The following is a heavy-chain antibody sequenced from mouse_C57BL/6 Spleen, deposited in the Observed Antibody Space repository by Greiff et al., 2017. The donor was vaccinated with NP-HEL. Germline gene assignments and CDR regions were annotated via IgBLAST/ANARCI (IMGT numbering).Heavy chain of an antibody. J-gene: IGHJ3*01. D-gene: IGHD2-3*01. CDR3: ARWESIYDGYFPFAY. CDR1: GYTFTDYN. CDR2: INPNNGGT. V-gene: IGHV1-18*01. Sequence: VHVKQSGPELVKPGASVKIPCKASGYTFTDYNMDWVKQSHGKSLEWIGDINPNNGGTIYNQKFKGKATLTVDKSSSTAYMELRSLTSEDTAVYYCARWESIYDGYFPFAYWGQGTLVTVSA.